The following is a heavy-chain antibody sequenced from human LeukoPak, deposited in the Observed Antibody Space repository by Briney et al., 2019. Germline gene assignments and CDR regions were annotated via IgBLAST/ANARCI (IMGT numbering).Heavy chain of an antibody. D-gene: IGHD3-10*01. Sequence: GGSLRLSCAASGFTFSSHWMHWVRQAPGKGLVWVSRINSDGSSTSYADSVKGRFTISRDNAKNTLYLQMNSLRVEDTAVYYFAREWSGLGELPEYGGQEPLAPVSS. CDR2: INSDGSST. V-gene: IGHV3-74*01. J-gene: IGHJ4*02. CDR3: AREWSGLGELPEY. CDR1: GFTFSSHW.